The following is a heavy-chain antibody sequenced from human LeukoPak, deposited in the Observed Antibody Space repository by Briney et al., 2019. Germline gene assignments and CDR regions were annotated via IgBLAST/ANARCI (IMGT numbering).Heavy chain of an antibody. Sequence: ASVKVSCKASGYTFTSYGISWVRQAPGQGLEWMGWISAYNGNTNYAQKLQGRVTMTTDTSTSTAYMELRSLRSDDTAVYYCARAATQGNYYDSSGLDYWGQGTLVTVSS. D-gene: IGHD3-22*01. CDR3: ARAATQGNYYDSSGLDY. CDR1: GYTFTSYG. J-gene: IGHJ4*02. V-gene: IGHV1-18*01. CDR2: ISAYNGNT.